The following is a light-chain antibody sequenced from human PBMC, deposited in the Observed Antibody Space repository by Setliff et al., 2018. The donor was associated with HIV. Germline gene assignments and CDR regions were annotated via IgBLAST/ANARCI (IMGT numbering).Light chain of an antibody. CDR1: SSDIGTYNY. CDR3: NSYTTSTTRV. V-gene: IGLV2-14*01. CDR2: GVN. J-gene: IGLJ3*02. Sequence: QSALAQPASVSGSPGQSITISCIGTSSDIGTYNYVSWYQHHPGKAPRLIIYGVNNRPSGVSDRFSGSKSGNTASLTISGLQAEDEAHYYCNSYTTSTTRVFGGGTKGTVL.